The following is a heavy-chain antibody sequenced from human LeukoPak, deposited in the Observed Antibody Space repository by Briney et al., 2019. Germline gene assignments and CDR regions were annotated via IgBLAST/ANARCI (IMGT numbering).Heavy chain of an antibody. V-gene: IGHV3-7*01. D-gene: IGHD3-22*01. CDR2: IKGDGSEK. Sequence: GGSLRLSCVASGFPFSSYWMTWVRQAPGKGLEWVADIKGDGSEKYYVDSVKGRFTISRDNAKNSLYLQMSSLRAEDTAVYYCARGDYYDRAFDVWGRGTMVTVS. CDR3: ARGDYYDRAFDV. CDR1: GFPFSSYW. J-gene: IGHJ3*01.